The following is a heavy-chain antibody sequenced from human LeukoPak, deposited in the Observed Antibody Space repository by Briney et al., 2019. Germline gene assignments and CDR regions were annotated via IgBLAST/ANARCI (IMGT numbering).Heavy chain of an antibody. D-gene: IGHD1-26*01. Sequence: SETLSLTCTVSGGSISSYYWSWIRQPPGKGLEWIGYIYTSGSTNYNPSLKSRVTISVDTSKNQFSLKLSSVTAADTAVYYCARAFSGSYYSFFDYWGQGTLVTVSS. CDR3: ARAFSGSYYSFFDY. CDR2: IYTSGST. J-gene: IGHJ4*02. CDR1: GGSISSYY. V-gene: IGHV4-4*09.